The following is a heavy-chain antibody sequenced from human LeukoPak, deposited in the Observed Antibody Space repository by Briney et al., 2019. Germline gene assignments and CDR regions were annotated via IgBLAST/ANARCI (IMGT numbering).Heavy chain of an antibody. CDR3: ARDGGDIVVVPAAIPRWFDP. V-gene: IGHV1-18*01. CDR1: GYTFTSYG. Sequence: ASVKVSCKASGYTFTSYGISWVRQAPGQGLEWMGWISAYNGNTNYAQKLQGRVTMTTDTSTSTAYMELRSLRSDDTAVYYCARDGGDIVVVPAAIPRWFDPWGQGTLVTVSS. CDR2: ISAYNGNT. J-gene: IGHJ5*02. D-gene: IGHD2-2*01.